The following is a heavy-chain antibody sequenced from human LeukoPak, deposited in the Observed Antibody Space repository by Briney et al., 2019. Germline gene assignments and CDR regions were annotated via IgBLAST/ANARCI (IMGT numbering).Heavy chain of an antibody. V-gene: IGHV4-61*02. CDR2: IYTSGST. CDR3: ARSKGLFPFDY. Sequence: SETLSLTCTVSGGSISSGSYYWSWIRQPAGKGLEWIGRIYTSGSTNYNPSLKSRVTISVDTSKNQFSLKLSSVTAADTAVYYCARSKGLFPFDYWGRGTLVTVSS. J-gene: IGHJ4*02. D-gene: IGHD2/OR15-2a*01. CDR1: GGSISSGSYY.